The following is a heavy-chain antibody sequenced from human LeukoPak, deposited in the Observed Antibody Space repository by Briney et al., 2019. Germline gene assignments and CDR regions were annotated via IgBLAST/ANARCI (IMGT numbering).Heavy chain of an antibody. CDR1: GYTFTGYY. V-gene: IGHV1-2*02. CDR3: ARREGIAARPSADY. Sequence: ASVKVSCKASGYTFTGYYMHWVRQAPGQGLEWMGWINPNSGDTNYAQKFQGRVTMTRDTSISTAYMELSRLRSDDTAVYYCARREGIAARPSADYWGQGTLVTVSS. D-gene: IGHD6-6*01. J-gene: IGHJ4*02. CDR2: INPNSGDT.